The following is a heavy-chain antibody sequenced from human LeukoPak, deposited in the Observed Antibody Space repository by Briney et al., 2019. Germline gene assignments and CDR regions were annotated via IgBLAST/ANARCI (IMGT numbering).Heavy chain of an antibody. D-gene: IGHD3-22*01. Sequence: SVKVSCKTSGFTFTNSAVQWVRQARGQRLEWMGWIVVGSGKTNYAQKFQERVTITRDMSTGTAYMELSSLRSEDTAVYYCAAAHYYDGSGYYEDHGMDVWGQGTTVTVSS. CDR2: IVVGSGKT. J-gene: IGHJ6*02. CDR1: GFTFTNSA. V-gene: IGHV1-58*01. CDR3: AAAHYYDGSGYYEDHGMDV.